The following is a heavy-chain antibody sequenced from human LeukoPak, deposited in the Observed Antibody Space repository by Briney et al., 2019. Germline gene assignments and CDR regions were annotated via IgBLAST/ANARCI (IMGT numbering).Heavy chain of an antibody. D-gene: IGHD6-13*01. CDR2: IYTSGST. J-gene: IGHJ6*03. CDR1: GGSISSYY. Sequence: PSETLPLTCTVSGGSISSYYWSWIRQPPGKGLEWIGYIYTSGSTNYNPSLKSRVTISVDTSKNQFSLKLSSVTAADTAVYYCARQVIAAAGRSAYYYYMDVWGKGTTVTVSS. V-gene: IGHV4-4*09. CDR3: ARQVIAAAGRSAYYYYMDV.